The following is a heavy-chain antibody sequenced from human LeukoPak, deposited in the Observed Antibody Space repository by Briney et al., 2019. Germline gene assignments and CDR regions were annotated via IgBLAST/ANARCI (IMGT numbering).Heavy chain of an antibody. V-gene: IGHV1-18*01. CDR3: ARGRLRYLDWTRAYSDY. CDR1: GYTFITHG. J-gene: IGHJ4*02. Sequence: ASVKVSCKASGYTFITHGLTWVRQAPGQGLEWMGWISAYDGNTIYAQTLQDRLTMTTDTSTSTAYMELRSLRSDDTAVYYCARGRLRYLDWTRAYSDYWGQGTLVTVSS. CDR2: ISAYDGNT. D-gene: IGHD3-9*01.